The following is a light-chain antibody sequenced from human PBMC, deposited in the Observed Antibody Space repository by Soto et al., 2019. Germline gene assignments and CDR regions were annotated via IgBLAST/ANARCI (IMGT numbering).Light chain of an antibody. CDR1: QSVSSSY. Sequence: EIVLTQSPGTLSLSPGERATLSCRASQSVSSSYLAWYQQKPGQAPRLLIYGASSRATGIPDRFSGSGSGADFTRTISRLELEFFAVDYWQRYGSLRLIFGGGTKVDLK. J-gene: IGKJ4*01. CDR3: QRYGSLRLI. CDR2: GAS. V-gene: IGKV3-20*01.